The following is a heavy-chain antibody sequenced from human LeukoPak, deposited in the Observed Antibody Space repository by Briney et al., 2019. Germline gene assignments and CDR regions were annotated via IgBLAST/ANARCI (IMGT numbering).Heavy chain of an antibody. CDR1: GFTFSNYG. V-gene: IGHV3-33*01. CDR3: SANFDL. Sequence: GGSLRLSCVASGFTFSNYGMHWVRQAPGKGLEWVAVIWYDGSNKYFADSVKGRFTISRDNSKNTVYLQMNSLRADDTAMYYCSANFDLWGRGTLVTVSS. CDR2: IWYDGSNK. J-gene: IGHJ4*02.